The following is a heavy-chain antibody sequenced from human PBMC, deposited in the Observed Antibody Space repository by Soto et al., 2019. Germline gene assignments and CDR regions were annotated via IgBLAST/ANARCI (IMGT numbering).Heavy chain of an antibody. D-gene: IGHD6-13*01. V-gene: IGHV3-11*01. Sequence: KAGGSLRLSCAASGFTFSDYYMSWIRQAPGKGLEWVSYISSSGSTIYYADSVKGRFTISRDNAKNSLYLQMNSLRAEDTAVYYCARDRSGEIAAAGHYYGMDVWGQGTTVTVSS. CDR2: ISSSGSTI. J-gene: IGHJ6*02. CDR3: ARDRSGEIAAAGHYYGMDV. CDR1: GFTFSDYY.